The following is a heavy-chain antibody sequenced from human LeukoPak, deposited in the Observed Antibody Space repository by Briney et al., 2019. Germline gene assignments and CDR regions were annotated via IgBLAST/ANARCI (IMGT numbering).Heavy chain of an antibody. Sequence: GGSLRLSCAASGFSFRSYGMNWVRQAPGKGLEWVAVISYDGSTKYYADSVKGRFTISRDNSKNTLYLQMNSLRAEDTAVYYCAKDFEQEWLLDSLGYWGQGTLVTVSS. J-gene: IGHJ4*02. CDR2: ISYDGSTK. V-gene: IGHV3-30*18. D-gene: IGHD5-18*01. CDR3: AKDFEQEWLLDSLGY. CDR1: GFSFRSYG.